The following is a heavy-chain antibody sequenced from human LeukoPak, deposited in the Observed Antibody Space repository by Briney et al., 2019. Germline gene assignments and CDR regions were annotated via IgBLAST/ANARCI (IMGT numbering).Heavy chain of an antibody. Sequence: GGSLTLSCAASGFTFSSHAMSWVRQAPGKGLEWVSSLSGSGGTTYHADSVKGRFSISRDNSKNTLYLQLNSLRAEDTAVYYCAKGGSTSRVTTSRVVFGYYYYLDVWGKGTPVTVSS. D-gene: IGHD4-17*01. J-gene: IGHJ6*03. V-gene: IGHV3-23*01. CDR3: AKGGSTSRVTTSRVVFGYYYYLDV. CDR2: LSGSGGTT. CDR1: GFTFSSHA.